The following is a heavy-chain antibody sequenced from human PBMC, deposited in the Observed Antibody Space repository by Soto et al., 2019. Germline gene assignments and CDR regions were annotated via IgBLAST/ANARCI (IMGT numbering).Heavy chain of an antibody. CDR1: GGTFSSYA. Sequence: SVKVSCKASGGTFSSYAISWVRQAPGQGLEWMGGIIPIFGTANYAQKFQGRVTITADESTSTAYMELSSLRSEDTAMYYCASQLVVPAATQVPYYYYGMDVWGQGTTVTVSS. V-gene: IGHV1-69*13. D-gene: IGHD2-2*01. J-gene: IGHJ6*02. CDR3: ASQLVVPAATQVPYYYYGMDV. CDR2: IIPIFGTA.